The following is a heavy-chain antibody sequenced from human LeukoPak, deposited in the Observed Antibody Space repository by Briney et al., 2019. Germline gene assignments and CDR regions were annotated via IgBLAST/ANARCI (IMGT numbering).Heavy chain of an antibody. J-gene: IGHJ4*02. V-gene: IGHV3-43*02. CDR1: GFTFDELA. CDR3: AKRSGAPNNFDY. Sequence: PGGSLRLSCATSGFTFDELAMHWVRQVPGRGLEWVSLISGDGANEYYADSVKGRFTISRDNSRNSLFLQMNSLRTEDTALYFCAKRSGAPNNFDYWGQGVLVTVSS. CDR2: ISGDGANE. D-gene: IGHD1-1*01.